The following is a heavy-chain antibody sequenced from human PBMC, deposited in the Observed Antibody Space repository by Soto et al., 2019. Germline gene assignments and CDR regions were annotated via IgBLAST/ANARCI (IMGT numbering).Heavy chain of an antibody. D-gene: IGHD1-26*01. J-gene: IGHJ4*02. Sequence: ESGGGVVQPGRSLRLSCAASGFTFTNYGMHWVRQAPGTGLEWVAVIWYDGSNRFYADSVKGRFTISKDNSQNMLYLQMHSLRPEDTAVYYCTRDPYGGSRYYFDSWGQGTLVTVSS. V-gene: IGHV3-33*01. CDR3: TRDPYGGSRYYFDS. CDR1: GFTFTNYG. CDR2: IWYDGSNR.